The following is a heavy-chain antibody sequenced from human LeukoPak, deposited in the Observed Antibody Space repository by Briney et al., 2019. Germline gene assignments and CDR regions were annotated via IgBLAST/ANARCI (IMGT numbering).Heavy chain of an antibody. D-gene: IGHD5-12*01. CDR2: IYYSGST. J-gene: IGHJ4*02. CDR1: GGSISSGGYY. CDR3: ARDSGYDSEGYFDY. Sequence: SQTLSLTCTVSGGSISSGGYYWRWIHQHPGKGLEWIGYIYYSGSTYYNPSLKSRVTISVDTSKNQFSLKLSSVTAADTAVYYCARDSGYDSEGYFDYWGQGTLVTVSS. V-gene: IGHV4-31*03.